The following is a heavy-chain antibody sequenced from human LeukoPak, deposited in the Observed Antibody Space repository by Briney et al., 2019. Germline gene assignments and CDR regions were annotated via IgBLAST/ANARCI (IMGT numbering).Heavy chain of an antibody. CDR2: ISSSSSTI. CDR3: ARVQYYYDSSGPPDY. V-gene: IGHV3-48*02. CDR1: GFTFSSYS. D-gene: IGHD3-22*01. J-gene: IGHJ4*02. Sequence: GGSLRLSCTASGFTFSSYSMNWVRQAPGKGLEWVSYISSSSSTIYYADSVKGRFTISRDNAKNSLYLQMNSLRDEDTAVYYCARVQYYYDSSGPPDYWGQGTLVTVSS.